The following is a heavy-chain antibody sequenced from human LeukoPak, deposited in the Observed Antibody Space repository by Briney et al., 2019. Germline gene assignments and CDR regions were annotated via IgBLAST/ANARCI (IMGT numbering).Heavy chain of an antibody. CDR3: ARGGFCSGADCRGSFDY. V-gene: IGHV3-74*01. J-gene: IGHJ4*02. CDR1: GFTFINYW. CDR2: INNDGSTT. D-gene: IGHD2-15*01. Sequence: GSLRLSCAASGFTFINYWMHWVRQAPGEGLVWVLHINNDGSTTTYADSVKGRFTIPRDNAKNTLYLHVNSLRAEDTAVYYCARGGFCSGADCRGSFDYWGQGSLVTVSS.